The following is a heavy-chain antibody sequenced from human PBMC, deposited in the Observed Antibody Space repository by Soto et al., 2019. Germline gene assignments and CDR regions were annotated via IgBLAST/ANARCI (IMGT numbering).Heavy chain of an antibody. CDR2: ITATGSFI. D-gene: IGHD3-16*01. Sequence: PGRPLTLSCAASGFTFSDYTMNWVRHAPGKGLEWVSLITATGSFIYQADSVKGRFTISRDNAKNSLYLQMNSLRDEDTAVYYFARDLRRAGDYASDGWGKGTTATVS. CDR3: ARDLRRAGDYASDG. CDR1: GFTFSDYT. V-gene: IGHV3-21*06. J-gene: IGHJ6*03.